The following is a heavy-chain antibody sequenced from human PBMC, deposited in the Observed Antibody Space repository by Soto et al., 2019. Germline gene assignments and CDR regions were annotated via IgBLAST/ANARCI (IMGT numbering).Heavy chain of an antibody. CDR1: GGSISSGGYS. V-gene: IGHV4-30-2*01. CDR2: IYHSGST. Sequence: PSETLSLTCTVSGGSISSGGYSWSWIRQPPGKGLEWIGYIYHSGSTYYNPSLKSRVTISVDRSKNQFSLRLSSVTAADTAVYYCAISFGELYFDYWGQGTLVTVSS. D-gene: IGHD3-10*01. CDR3: AISFGELYFDY. J-gene: IGHJ4*02.